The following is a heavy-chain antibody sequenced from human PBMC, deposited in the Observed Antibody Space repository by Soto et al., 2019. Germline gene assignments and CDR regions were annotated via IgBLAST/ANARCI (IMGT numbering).Heavy chain of an antibody. D-gene: IGHD2-21*02. CDR2: ISAYNGNT. V-gene: IGHV1-18*01. Sequence: QVQLVQSGAEVKKPGASVKVSCKASGYTFSSYGISWVRQAPGQGLEWMGWISAYNGNTNYAQKLPGRVTMTTDTSKSTAYMELRSLRSDDTAVYYCASSYCGGDCSVLYYYYGMDVWGQGTTVTVSS. CDR3: ASSYCGGDCSVLYYYYGMDV. CDR1: GYTFSSYG. J-gene: IGHJ6*02.